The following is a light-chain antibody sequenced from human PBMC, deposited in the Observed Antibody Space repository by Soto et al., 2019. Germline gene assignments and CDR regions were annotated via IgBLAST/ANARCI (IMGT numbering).Light chain of an antibody. CDR3: QQYGSSPIT. Sequence: VFTPSPGTRSLPPGERATLSCRASQTVSSYYLAWYQQEPGQAPRLLIFGASIRATGIPDRISGSGSGTDFTLTITRLEPEDFAVYYCQQYGSSPITFGQGTRLEIK. CDR2: GAS. J-gene: IGKJ5*01. V-gene: IGKV3-20*01. CDR1: QTVSSYY.